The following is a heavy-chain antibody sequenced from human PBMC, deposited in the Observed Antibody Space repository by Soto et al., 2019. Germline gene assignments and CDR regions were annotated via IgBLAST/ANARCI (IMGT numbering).Heavy chain of an antibody. CDR1: GFTFSSYG. D-gene: IGHD3-9*01. Sequence: PGGSLRLSCAASGFTFSSYGMHWVRQAPGKGLEWVAVISYDGSNKYYADSVKGRFTISRDNSKNTLYLQMNSLRAEDTAVYYCAKDHYDILTGYYKEGIDYWGQGTLVTVSS. CDR2: ISYDGSNK. V-gene: IGHV3-30*18. J-gene: IGHJ4*02. CDR3: AKDHYDILTGYYKEGIDY.